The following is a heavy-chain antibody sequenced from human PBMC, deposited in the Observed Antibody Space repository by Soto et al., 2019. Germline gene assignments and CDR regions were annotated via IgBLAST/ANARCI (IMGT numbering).Heavy chain of an antibody. J-gene: IGHJ5*02. CDR2: IRSKAYGGTT. D-gene: IGHD3-10*01. CDR1: GFTFGDYA. CDR3: TRDLITMVRGVIPRGFDP. Sequence: GGSLRLSCTASGFTFGDYAMSWFRQAPGKGLEWVGFIRSKAYGGTTEYAASVKGRFTISRDDSKSIAYLQMNSLKTEDTAVYYCTRDLITMVRGVIPRGFDPWGQGTLVTSPQ. V-gene: IGHV3-49*03.